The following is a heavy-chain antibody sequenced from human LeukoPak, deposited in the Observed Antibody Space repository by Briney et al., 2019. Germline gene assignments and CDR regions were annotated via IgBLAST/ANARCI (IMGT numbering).Heavy chain of an antibody. V-gene: IGHV1-24*01. J-gene: IGHJ6*02. CDR3: ARELRDYYYYGMDV. CDR1: GYTLTELS. CDR2: FDPEDGET. Sequence: ASVKVSCKVSGYTLTELSMHWVRQAPGKGLEWMGGFDPEDGETIYAQKFQGWVTMTRDTSISTAYMELSRLRSDDTAVYYCARELRDYYYYGMDVWGQGTTVTVSS. D-gene: IGHD3-16*01.